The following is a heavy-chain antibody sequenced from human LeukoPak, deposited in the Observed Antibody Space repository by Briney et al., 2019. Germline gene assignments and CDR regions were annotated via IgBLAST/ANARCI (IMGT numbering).Heavy chain of an antibody. CDR3: ARLNSSVFDH. V-gene: IGHV5-10-1*01. D-gene: IGHD4-23*01. Sequence: GESLKISCKVSGYTFTSYWISWVGQMPGKGLEWMGRIDPSDSYTNYSPSFQGHVTISADKSISTAYLQWSSLQASDTAMYYCARLNSSVFDHWGQGTLVTVSS. CDR1: GYTFTSYW. J-gene: IGHJ4*02. CDR2: IDPSDSYT.